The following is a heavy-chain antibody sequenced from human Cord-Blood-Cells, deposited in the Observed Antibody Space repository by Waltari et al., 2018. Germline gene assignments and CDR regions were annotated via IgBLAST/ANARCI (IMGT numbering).Heavy chain of an antibody. CDR3: ARVGDYDSSGYYAFDI. Sequence: QVQLVQSGAEVQKPGASVKVSCQASGYTFTSYYMHWVGQPPGQGLEWMGIINPSGGSTSYAQKFQGRVTMTRDTSTSTVYMELSSLRSEDTAVYYCARVGDYDSSGYYAFDIWGQGTMVTVSS. J-gene: IGHJ3*02. V-gene: IGHV1-46*01. D-gene: IGHD3-22*01. CDR2: INPSGGST. CDR1: GYTFTSYY.